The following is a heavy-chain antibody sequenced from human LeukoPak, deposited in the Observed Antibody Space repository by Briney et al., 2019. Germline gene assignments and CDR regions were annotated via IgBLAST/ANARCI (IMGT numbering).Heavy chain of an antibody. CDR1: GFTFSNFW. Sequence: GGSLRLSCAASGFTFSNFWMNCVRQAPGKGLEWVANIKQDGSEKYYVDSVKGRFTISRDNAKNSLYLQMNSLRVQDTAVYYCAADYWGQGTLVTVSS. J-gene: IGHJ4*02. CDR2: IKQDGSEK. CDR3: AADY. V-gene: IGHV3-7*01.